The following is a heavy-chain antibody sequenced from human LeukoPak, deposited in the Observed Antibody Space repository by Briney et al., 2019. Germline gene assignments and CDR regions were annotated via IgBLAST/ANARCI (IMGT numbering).Heavy chain of an antibody. CDR1: GFTFSSYG. D-gene: IGHD1-26*01. J-gene: IGHJ5*02. CDR2: IWYDGSNK. CDR3: ARNGCPGGSYCDWFDP. Sequence: PGRSLRLSCAASGFTFSSYGMHWVRQALGKGLEWVAVIWYDGSNKYYADSVKGRFTISRDNSKNTLYLQMNSLRAEDTAVYYCARNGCPGGSYCDWFDPWGQGTLVTVSP. V-gene: IGHV3-33*01.